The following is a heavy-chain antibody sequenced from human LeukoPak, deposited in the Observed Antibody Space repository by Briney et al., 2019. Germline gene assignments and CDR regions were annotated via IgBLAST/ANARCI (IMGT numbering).Heavy chain of an antibody. CDR3: ARDRQAAGTYYFDY. Sequence: GGSLRLSCAASGFTFTNYAMSWVRQAPGKGLEWVSVISGGGDSTYYADSVKGRFTISRDNSKNTLYLQMNSLRAEDTAVYYCARDRQAAGTYYFDYWGQGTLVTVSS. CDR1: GFTFTNYA. CDR2: ISGGGDST. D-gene: IGHD6-13*01. J-gene: IGHJ4*02. V-gene: IGHV3-23*01.